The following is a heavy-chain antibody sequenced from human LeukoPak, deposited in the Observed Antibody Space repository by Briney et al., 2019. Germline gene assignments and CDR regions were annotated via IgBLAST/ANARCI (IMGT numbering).Heavy chain of an antibody. CDR3: ARRAGAYSHPYDY. CDR2: ISWNSGSI. V-gene: IGHV3-9*01. CDR1: GFTFDDYA. J-gene: IGHJ4*02. Sequence: PGGSLRLSCAASGFTFDDYAMHWVRRAPGKGLEWVSGISWNSGSIGYADSVKGRFTISRDNSKNTLYLQMNSLRAEDTAVYYCARRAGAYSHPYDYWGQGTLVTVSS. D-gene: IGHD4/OR15-4a*01.